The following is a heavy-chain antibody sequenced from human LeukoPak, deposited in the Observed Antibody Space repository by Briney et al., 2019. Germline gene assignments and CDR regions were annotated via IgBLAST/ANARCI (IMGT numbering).Heavy chain of an antibody. Sequence: PSETLSLTCAVYGGSFSGYYWSWIRQPPGKGLEWIGEINHSGSTNYNPSLKSRVTISVDTSKNQFSLKLSSVTAADTAVYYCARHIGSSSWPEDFDYWGQGTLVTVSS. J-gene: IGHJ4*02. CDR1: GGSFSGYY. V-gene: IGHV4-34*01. CDR3: ARHIGSSSWPEDFDY. D-gene: IGHD6-13*01. CDR2: INHSGST.